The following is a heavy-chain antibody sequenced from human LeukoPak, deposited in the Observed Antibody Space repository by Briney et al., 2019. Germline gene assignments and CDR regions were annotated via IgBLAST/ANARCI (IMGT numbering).Heavy chain of an antibody. CDR3: AKAITGSYPFDY. CDR2: ISGTSGRT. D-gene: IGHD1-26*01. V-gene: IGHV3-23*01. J-gene: IGHJ4*02. Sequence: GGSLRLSCAASGFTFSSYAMSWVRQAPGKGLEWVSAISGTSGRTEYADSVKGRFTISRDNSKNTLNLQMNSLRAEDTAVYYCAKAITGSYPFDYWGQGTLVTVSS. CDR1: GFTFSSYA.